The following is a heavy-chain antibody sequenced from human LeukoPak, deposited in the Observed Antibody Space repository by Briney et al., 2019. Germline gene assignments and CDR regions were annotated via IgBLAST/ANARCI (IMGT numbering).Heavy chain of an antibody. CDR3: ARDPYYGDYVV. J-gene: IGHJ4*02. CDR1: GFTSSSYE. D-gene: IGHD4-17*01. CDR2: ISSSGSTI. V-gene: IGHV3-48*03. Sequence: GGSLRLSCAASGFTSSSYEMNWVRQAPGKGLGSVSYISSSGSTIYYADSVKGRFTISRDNAKNSLYLQMNSLRAEDTAVYYCARDPYYGDYVVWGQGTLVTVSS.